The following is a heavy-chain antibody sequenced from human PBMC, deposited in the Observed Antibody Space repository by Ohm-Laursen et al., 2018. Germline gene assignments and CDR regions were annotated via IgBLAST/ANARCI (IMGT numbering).Heavy chain of an antibody. V-gene: IGHV3-74*01. J-gene: IGHJ2*01. CDR2: LNSNGRST. CDR1: GFTFSDYG. Sequence: SLRLSCTASGFTFSDYGGHWGRPAPRGGVGLGSRLNSNGRSTSYADSVKGRFTISRDNAKNTVYLYMNSLRADDTAVYYCVRDPGTNSHDWYFDVWGRGTLVTVSS. CDR3: VRDPGTNSHDWYFDV. D-gene: IGHD1-14*01.